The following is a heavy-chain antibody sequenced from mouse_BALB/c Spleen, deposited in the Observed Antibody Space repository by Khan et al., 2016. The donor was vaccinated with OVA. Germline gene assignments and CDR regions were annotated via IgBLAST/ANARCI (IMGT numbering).Heavy chain of an antibody. CDR2: ISSSGST. CDR3: ARQNYYGYAMDY. J-gene: IGHJ4*01. V-gene: IGHV3-2*02. Sequence: EVQLQESGPGLVKPSQSLSLTCTVTGYSITSDYAWNWIRQFPGNKLEWMGYISSSGSTNYNPALKSRISITRDTSKNQFFLQLNSVTTEDTATFYCARQNYYGYAMDYWGQGTSVTVSS. D-gene: IGHD1-1*01. CDR1: GYSITSDYA.